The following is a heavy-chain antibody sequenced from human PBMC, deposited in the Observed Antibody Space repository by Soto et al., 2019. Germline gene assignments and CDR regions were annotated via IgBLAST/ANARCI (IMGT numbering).Heavy chain of an antibody. D-gene: IGHD1-26*01. CDR3: ARGLGGSSSYFDY. V-gene: IGHV3-53*01. CDR2: IYSGGST. J-gene: IGHJ4*02. CDR1: GFTVSSNY. Sequence: GGSLRLSCAASGFTVSSNYMSWVRQAPGKGLEWVSVIYSGGSTYYADSVKGRFTISRDNSKNTLYLQMNSLRAEDTSVYYCARGLGGSSSYFDYWGQGTLVTVSS.